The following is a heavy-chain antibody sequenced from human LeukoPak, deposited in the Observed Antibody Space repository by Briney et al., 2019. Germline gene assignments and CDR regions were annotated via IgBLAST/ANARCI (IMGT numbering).Heavy chain of an antibody. CDR2: ISWDGGST. J-gene: IGHJ5*02. CDR1: GFTFDDYA. D-gene: IGHD6-19*01. CDR3: AKDIHIGHGSGWPES. V-gene: IGHV3-43D*03. Sequence: GGSLRLSCAASGFTFDDYAMHWVRRAPGKGLEWVSLISWDGGSTYYADSVKGRFTISRDNSKNSLYLQLNSLGAEDTALYYCAKDIHIGHGSGWPESWGQGTLVTVSS.